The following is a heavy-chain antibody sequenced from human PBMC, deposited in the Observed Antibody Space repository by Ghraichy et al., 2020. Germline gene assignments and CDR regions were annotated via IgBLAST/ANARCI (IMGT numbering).Heavy chain of an antibody. CDR1: GFTFSSYA. CDR2: ISGSGGST. CDR3: AKDAQITMIVVVIPLGLYFDY. D-gene: IGHD3-22*01. V-gene: IGHV3-23*01. J-gene: IGHJ4*02. Sequence: GSLRLSCAASGFTFSSYAMSWVRQAPGKGLEWVSAISGSGGSTYYADSVKGRFTISRDNSKNTLYLQMNSLRAEDTAVYYCAKDAQITMIVVVIPLGLYFDYWGQGTLVTVSS.